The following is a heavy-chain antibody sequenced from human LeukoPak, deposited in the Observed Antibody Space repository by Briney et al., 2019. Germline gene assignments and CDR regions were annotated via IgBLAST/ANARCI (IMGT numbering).Heavy chain of an antibody. CDR2: FYYSGST. D-gene: IGHD1-26*01. Sequence: PSETLSLTCTVSGASITSYYWTWIRQPPGKGLEWIGNFYYSGSTNYNPSLKSRVTISLDTSKNQCSLQLSSVTAADPAVYYCARHTRNLDSWGPGTLVTVSS. J-gene: IGHJ4*02. CDR3: ARHTRNLDS. V-gene: IGHV4-59*08. CDR1: GASITSYY.